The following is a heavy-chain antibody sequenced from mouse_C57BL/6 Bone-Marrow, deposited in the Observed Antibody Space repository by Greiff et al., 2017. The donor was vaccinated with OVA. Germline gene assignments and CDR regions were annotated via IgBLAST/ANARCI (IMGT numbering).Heavy chain of an antibody. D-gene: IGHD2-3*01. V-gene: IGHV14-4*01. Sequence: VQLQQSGAELVRPGASVKLSCTASGFNIKDDYMHWVKQRPEQGLEWIGWSDPENGATEYASEFQGKATITADTSSNTAYLQRSSLTSEDTAVYYCTNRGYCWFAYWGQGTLVTVSA. J-gene: IGHJ3*01. CDR1: GFNIKDDY. CDR2: SDPENGAT. CDR3: TNRGYCWFAY.